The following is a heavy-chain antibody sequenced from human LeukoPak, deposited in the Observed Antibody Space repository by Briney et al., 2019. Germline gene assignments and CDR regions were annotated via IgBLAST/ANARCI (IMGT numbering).Heavy chain of an antibody. D-gene: IGHD6-19*01. CDR1: GFTFSSYS. V-gene: IGHV3-21*04. CDR2: ISSSSSYI. CDR3: AKDSPVSVAVDFDY. J-gene: IGHJ4*02. Sequence: KTGGSLRLSCAASGFTFSSYSMNWVRQAPGKGLEWVSSISSSSSYIYYADSVKGRFTISRDNSKNTLFLQMNSLRADDTAVYYCAKDSPVSVAVDFDYWGQGTLVTVSS.